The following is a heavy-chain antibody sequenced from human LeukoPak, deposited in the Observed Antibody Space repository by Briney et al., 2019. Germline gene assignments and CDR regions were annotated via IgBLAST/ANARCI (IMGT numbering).Heavy chain of an antibody. CDR1: GFTFSSYA. D-gene: IGHD3-9*01. J-gene: IGHJ4*02. V-gene: IGHV3-23*01. CDR3: AKKLRYFDWLFHADFDY. Sequence: PGGSLRLSCAASGFTFSSYAMSWVRQAPGKGLEWVSAISGSGGSTYYADSVKGRFTISRDNSKNTLYLQMNSLRAEDTAVYYCAKKLRYFDWLFHADFDYWGQGTLVTVSS. CDR2: ISGSGGST.